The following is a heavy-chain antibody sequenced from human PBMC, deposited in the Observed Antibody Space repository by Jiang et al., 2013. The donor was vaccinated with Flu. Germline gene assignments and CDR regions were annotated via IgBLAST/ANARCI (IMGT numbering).Heavy chain of an antibody. CDR2: IIPILNTA. J-gene: IGHJ4*02. CDR3: ARARDHGDDEWDFLY. CDR1: GGIFSTYV. V-gene: IGHV1-69*04. Sequence: GAEVKKPGSSVKVSCKASGGIFSTYVISWVRQAPGQGLEWMGRIIPILNTANSAQKFQGRVTITADKSTNTAYMELSSLRSEDTAVYYCARARDHGDDEWDFLYWGQGTLVTVSP. D-gene: IGHD4-17*01.